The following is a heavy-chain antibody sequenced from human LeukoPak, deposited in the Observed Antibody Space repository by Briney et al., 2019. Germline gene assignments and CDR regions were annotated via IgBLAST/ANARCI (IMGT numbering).Heavy chain of an antibody. D-gene: IGHD2-21*01. CDR2: IDWDDDK. Sequence: SGPALVKPTQTLTLTCTFSGFSLSTSGNCVSWIRRPPGKALEWLARIDWDDDKHYSTSLKTRLTISKDTSKNQVVLTMTNMDPVDTATYYCARKLFYGMDVWGQGTTVTVSS. J-gene: IGHJ6*02. CDR3: ARKLFYGMDV. CDR1: GFSLSTSGNC. V-gene: IGHV2-70*11.